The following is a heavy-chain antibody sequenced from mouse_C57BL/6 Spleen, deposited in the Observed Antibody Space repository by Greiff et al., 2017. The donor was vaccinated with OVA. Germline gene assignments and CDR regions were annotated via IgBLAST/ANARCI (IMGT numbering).Heavy chain of an antibody. CDR2: IYPGSGST. D-gene: IGHD2-1*01. V-gene: IGHV1-55*01. CDR3: ASIYYGNPYAMDY. Sequence: QVQLQQSGAELVKPGASVKMSCKASGYTFTSYWITWVKQRPGQGLEWIGDIYPGSGSTNYNEKFKSKATLTVDTSSSTAYMQLSSLTSEDSAVYYCASIYYGNPYAMDYWGQGTSVTVSS. J-gene: IGHJ4*01. CDR1: GYTFTSYW.